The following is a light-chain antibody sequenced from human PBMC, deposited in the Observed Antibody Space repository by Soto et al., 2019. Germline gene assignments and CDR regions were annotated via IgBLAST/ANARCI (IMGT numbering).Light chain of an antibody. CDR2: EVS. V-gene: IGLV2-14*01. Sequence: QSVLTQPASVSGSPGQSITISCTGTSSDVGGYNYVSWYQQHPGKVPKLIIYEVSNRPSGVSNRFSGSKSGNTASLTISGLQAEDDADYYCNSYTNSHTYVFGTGTKGTVL. J-gene: IGLJ1*01. CDR1: SSDVGGYNY. CDR3: NSYTNSHTYV.